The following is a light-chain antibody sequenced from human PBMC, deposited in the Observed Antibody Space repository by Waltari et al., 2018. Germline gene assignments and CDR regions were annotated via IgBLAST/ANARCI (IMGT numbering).Light chain of an antibody. Sequence: EIVMTQSPATLSVSPGDGATLSCRASQSISSNLAWYQQKPGQAPRLRIYGASTRATGIPARFSGGGSGAEYTLTIRSLQSDDVAVYYCQQYHDWPPWTFGQGTRVEIK. J-gene: IGKJ1*01. CDR1: QSISSN. V-gene: IGKV3-15*01. CDR2: GAS. CDR3: QQYHDWPPWT.